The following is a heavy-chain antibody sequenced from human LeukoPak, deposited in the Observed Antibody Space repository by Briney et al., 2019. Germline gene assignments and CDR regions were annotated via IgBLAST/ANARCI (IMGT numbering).Heavy chain of an antibody. Sequence: SQTLSLTCTVSGGSISSGNYYWSWIRQHPGKGLEWIGYMYYSGSTYHNPSLKSRVTISVDTSKNQFSLKLSSVTAADTAVYYCARELYYYDSSGLWGQGTLVTVSS. D-gene: IGHD3-22*01. CDR2: MYYSGST. CDR3: ARELYYYDSSGL. CDR1: GGSISSGNYY. V-gene: IGHV4-31*03. J-gene: IGHJ4*02.